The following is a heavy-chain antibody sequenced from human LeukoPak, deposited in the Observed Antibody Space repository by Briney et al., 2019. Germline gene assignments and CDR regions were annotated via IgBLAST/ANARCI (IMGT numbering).Heavy chain of an antibody. CDR3: ARGAGYYYGSGSYYNVGYYYMDV. Sequence: ASVKVSCKASGGTFSSYAISCVRQAPGQGLEWMGGIIPIFGTANYAQKFQGRVTITADESTSTAYMELSSLRSEDTAVYYCARGAGYYYGSGSYYNVGYYYMDVWGKGTTVTISS. CDR1: GGTFSSYA. CDR2: IIPIFGTA. D-gene: IGHD3-10*01. J-gene: IGHJ6*03. V-gene: IGHV1-69*13.